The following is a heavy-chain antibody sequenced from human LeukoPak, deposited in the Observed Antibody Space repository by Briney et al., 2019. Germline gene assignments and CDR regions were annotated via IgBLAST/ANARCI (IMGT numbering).Heavy chain of an antibody. CDR2: INHSGST. CDR1: GGSFSGYY. Sequence: SETLSLTCAVYGGSFSGYYWNWIRQPPGKGLEWIGEINHSGSTNFNPSLKSRVTISVATSKNQFSLKLTSVTAADTAVYYCASFMVRGAKGPMDVWGQGTTVTVSS. J-gene: IGHJ6*02. CDR3: ASFMVRGAKGPMDV. V-gene: IGHV4-34*01. D-gene: IGHD3-10*01.